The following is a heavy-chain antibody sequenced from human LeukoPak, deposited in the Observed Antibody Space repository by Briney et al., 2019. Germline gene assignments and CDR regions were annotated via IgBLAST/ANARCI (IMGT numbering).Heavy chain of an antibody. CDR3: AFSGYYSYYFDY. CDR1: GFTFSSYG. D-gene: IGHD3-22*01. J-gene: IGHJ4*02. V-gene: IGHV3-33*01. CDR2: IWYDGSNK. Sequence: GGSLRLSCAASGFTFSSYGMHWVRQAPGKGLEWVAVIWYDGSNKYYADSVKGRFTISRDNSKNTLYLQMNSLRAEDTAVYYCAFSGYYSYYFDYWGQGTLVTVSS.